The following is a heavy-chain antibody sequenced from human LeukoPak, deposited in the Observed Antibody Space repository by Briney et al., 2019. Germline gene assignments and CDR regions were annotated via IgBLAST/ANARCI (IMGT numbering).Heavy chain of an antibody. CDR2: INHSGST. Sequence: SETLSLTCAVYGGSFSGYYWSWIRQPPGKGLEWIGEINHSGSTNYNPSLKSRVTISVDTSKNQFSLKLSSVTAADTAVYYCARGDNFGSGSPGNFDYWGQGTLVTVSS. CDR1: GGSFSGYY. V-gene: IGHV4-34*01. D-gene: IGHD3-10*01. J-gene: IGHJ4*02. CDR3: ARGDNFGSGSPGNFDY.